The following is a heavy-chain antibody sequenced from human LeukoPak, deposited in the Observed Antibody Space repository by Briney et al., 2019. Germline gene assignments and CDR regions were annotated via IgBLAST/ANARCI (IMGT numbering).Heavy chain of an antibody. Sequence: GGSLRLSCAASGFTFSNYAMTWVRQAPGKGLQWVANINRDGTEKHFLDSVEGRFTISRDNAKKSLYLQMSSLRPQDTALYFCVRGDWYFESWGQGALVTVSS. CDR2: INRDGTEK. CDR1: GFTFSNYA. CDR3: VRGDWYFES. D-gene: IGHD2-21*01. V-gene: IGHV3-7*04. J-gene: IGHJ4*02.